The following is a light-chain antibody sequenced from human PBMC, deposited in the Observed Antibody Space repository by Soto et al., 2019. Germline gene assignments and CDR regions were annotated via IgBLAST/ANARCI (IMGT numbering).Light chain of an antibody. V-gene: IGKV1-39*01. J-gene: IGKJ2*01. CDR3: QQSYSVPLT. Sequence: DIQMTQSPSSLSASVGDRVTITCRSSQNILTYLNWYQQRPGEAPRFLIYAASNLQDGVPSRFSGSESGTEFTLTISSLQPEDFATYYCQQSYSVPLTFGQGTKLEMK. CDR2: AAS. CDR1: QNILTY.